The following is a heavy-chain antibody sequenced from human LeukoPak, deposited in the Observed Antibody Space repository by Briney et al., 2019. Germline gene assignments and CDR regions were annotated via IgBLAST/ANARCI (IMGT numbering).Heavy chain of an antibody. V-gene: IGHV1-2*02. CDR3: ARGGRVTYYYDSTTLYDP. CDR2: INPNSGGT. J-gene: IGHJ5*02. D-gene: IGHD3-22*01. Sequence: ASVKVSCKASGYTFTGYYMHWVRQAPGQGLEWMGWINPNSGGTNYAQKFQGRVTMTRDTSISTAYMELSRLRSDDTAVYYCARGGRVTYYYDSTTLYDPWGQGTLVTVSS. CDR1: GYTFTGYY.